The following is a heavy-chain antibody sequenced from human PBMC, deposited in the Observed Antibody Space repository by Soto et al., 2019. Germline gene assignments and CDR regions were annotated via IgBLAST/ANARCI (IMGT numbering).Heavy chain of an antibody. CDR1: GFTFSDYS. CDR2: ISSSGITI. Sequence: PGGSLRLSCAASGFTFSDYSMSWIRQAPGKGLEWVSYISSSGITINYADSVKGRFTISRDNAKNSLYLQMNSLRAEDTAVYYCPRVRYYFDYWGQGSMVTV. CDR3: PRVRYYFDY. V-gene: IGHV3-11*01. D-gene: IGHD3-10*01. J-gene: IGHJ4*02.